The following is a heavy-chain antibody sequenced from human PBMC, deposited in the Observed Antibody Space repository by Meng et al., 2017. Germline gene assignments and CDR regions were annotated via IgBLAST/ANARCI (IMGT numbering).Heavy chain of an antibody. CDR3: ARGHGSGSYYYYYYGMDV. CDR1: GGSFRGDY. D-gene: IGHD3-10*01. CDR2: INHSGST. V-gene: IGHV4-34*01. J-gene: IGHJ6*02. Sequence: SETLSLTCAVYGGSFRGDYWSWIRQPPGKGLEWNGEINHSGSTNYNPSLKSRVTISVDTSKNQFSLKLSSVTAAYTAVYYCARGHGSGSYYYYYYGMDVWGQGTTVTVSS.